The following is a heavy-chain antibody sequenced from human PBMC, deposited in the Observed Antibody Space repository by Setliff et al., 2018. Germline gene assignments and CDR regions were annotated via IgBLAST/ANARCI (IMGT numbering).Heavy chain of an antibody. Sequence: SETLSLTCTVSSASRSINTYYWSWIRQPPGKGLDWVGNIYYSGTNYNPSLKSRVTISVDTSKHQISLKLNSVTAADTAVYYCARGGTFRYFDYWGQGTPVTVSS. CDR3: ARGGTFRYFDY. J-gene: IGHJ4*02. V-gene: IGHV4-59*01. CDR1: SASRSINTYY. CDR2: IYYSGT. D-gene: IGHD5-12*01.